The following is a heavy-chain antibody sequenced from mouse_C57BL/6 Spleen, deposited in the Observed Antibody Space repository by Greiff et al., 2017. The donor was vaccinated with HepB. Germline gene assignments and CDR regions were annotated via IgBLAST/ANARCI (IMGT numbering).Heavy chain of an antibody. CDR1: GYTFTSYW. Sequence: QVQLQQPGAELVKPGASVKLSCKASGYTFTSYWMQWVKQRPGQGLEWIGEIDPSDSYTNYNQKFKGKATLTVDTSSSTAYMQLSSLTSEDSAVYYCARRGYGRAFDYWGQGTTLTVSS. D-gene: IGHD1-1*01. CDR3: ARRGYGRAFDY. CDR2: IDPSDSYT. V-gene: IGHV1-50*01. J-gene: IGHJ2*01.